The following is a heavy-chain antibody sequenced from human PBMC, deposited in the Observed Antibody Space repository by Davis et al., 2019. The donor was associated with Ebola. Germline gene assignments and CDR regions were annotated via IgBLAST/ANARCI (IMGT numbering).Heavy chain of an antibody. CDR3: ARGRNGGWDFDY. J-gene: IGHJ4*02. CDR1: GYNLTSSG. V-gene: IGHV1-18*01. Sequence: AASVKVSCKASGYNLTSSGISWVRQAPGQGLEWMGWISGYNGNTKYAQRLQGRLTLTTDTSTSTVYMELRSLTSDDTAKYYCARGRNGGWDFDYWGQGTLVTVSS. CDR2: ISGYNGNT. D-gene: IGHD6-19*01.